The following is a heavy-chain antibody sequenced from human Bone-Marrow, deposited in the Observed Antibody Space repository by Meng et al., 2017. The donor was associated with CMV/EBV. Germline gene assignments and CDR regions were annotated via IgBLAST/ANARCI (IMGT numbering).Heavy chain of an antibody. CDR2: IYYSGST. CDR3: ARQTSGYCSSTSCYFGGSGIDY. D-gene: IGHD2-2*01. V-gene: IGHV4-39*01. J-gene: IGHJ4*02. Sequence: SETLSFTCTVSGGSISSSSYYWGWIRQPPGKGLEWIGSIYYSGSTYYNPSLKSRVTISVDTSKNQFSLKLSSVTAADTAVYYCARQTSGYCSSTSCYFGGSGIDYWGQGTLVPVSS. CDR1: GGSISSSSYY.